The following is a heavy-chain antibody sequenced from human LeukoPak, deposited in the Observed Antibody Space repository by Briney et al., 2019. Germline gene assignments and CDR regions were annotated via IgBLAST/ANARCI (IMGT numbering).Heavy chain of an antibody. CDR2: ISWDGGST. V-gene: IGHV3-43D*04. D-gene: IGHD2-2*01. CDR1: GFTFDDYA. Sequence: PGGSLRLSCAASGFTFDDYAMHWLGQAPGKGLVWVSLISWDGGSTYYADSVKGRFTISRDNSKNSLYLQMNSLRAKDTALYYCAKDHCSSTSCYADYWGQGTLVTVSS. J-gene: IGHJ4*02. CDR3: AKDHCSSTSCYADY.